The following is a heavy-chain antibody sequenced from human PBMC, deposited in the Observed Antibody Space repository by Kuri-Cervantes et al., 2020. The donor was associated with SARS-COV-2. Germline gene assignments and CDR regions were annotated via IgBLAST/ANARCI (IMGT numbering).Heavy chain of an antibody. Sequence: GESLKISCAASGFTVSSNYMSWVRQAPGKGLEWVANIKQDGSEKYYVDSVKGRFTISRDNAKNSLYLQMNSLRAEDTAVYYCATPGVPAANYYFDYWGQGTLVTVSS. CDR2: IKQDGSEK. V-gene: IGHV3-7*01. CDR1: GFTVSSNY. CDR3: ATPGVPAANYYFDY. J-gene: IGHJ4*02. D-gene: IGHD2-2*01.